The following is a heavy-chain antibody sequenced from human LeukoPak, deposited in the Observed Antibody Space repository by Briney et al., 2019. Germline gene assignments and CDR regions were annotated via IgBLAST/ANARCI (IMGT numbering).Heavy chain of an antibody. CDR3: ARGAFDL. CDR1: GGSISSSSYY. CDR2: VFYSGSP. V-gene: IGHV4-39*07. J-gene: IGHJ2*01. Sequence: SETLSLTCTVSGGSISSSSYYWGWIRQPPGQGLEWIGTVFYSGSPYYNPSLKSRVTISMDTSKNQFSLNLTSVTAADTAVYYCARGAFDLWGRGTLVTVSS.